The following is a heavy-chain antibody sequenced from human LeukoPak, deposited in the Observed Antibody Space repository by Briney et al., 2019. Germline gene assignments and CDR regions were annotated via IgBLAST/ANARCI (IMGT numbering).Heavy chain of an antibody. CDR3: ARHGAIAARDYYYYMDV. J-gene: IGHJ6*03. CDR1: GYSFTSYW. D-gene: IGHD6-6*01. CDR2: IYSGDSDT. Sequence: GESLKISCKGSGYSFTSYWIGWVRQMPGKGLEWMGVIYSGDSDTRYSPSFQGQVTISADKSISTAYLQWSSLKASDSAMYYCARHGAIAARDYYYYMDVWGKGTKVTVSS. V-gene: IGHV5-51*01.